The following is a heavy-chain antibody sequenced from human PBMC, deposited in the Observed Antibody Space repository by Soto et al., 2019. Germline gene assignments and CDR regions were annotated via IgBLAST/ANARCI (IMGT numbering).Heavy chain of an antibody. Sequence: QLQESGPGRVKPSETLSLTCTVSGGSISSNGRYWGWIRQPPGKGLEWMASINYTGRTCHNPSLKSRVTISIDTSKNPFSLRLSSVTAAVTAVYYCARLGSSGWYQGSYLDSWGQGSLVTASS. V-gene: IGHV4-39*01. CDR1: GGSISSNGRY. J-gene: IGHJ4*02. CDR2: INYTGRT. CDR3: ARLGSSGWYQGSYLDS. D-gene: IGHD6-19*01.